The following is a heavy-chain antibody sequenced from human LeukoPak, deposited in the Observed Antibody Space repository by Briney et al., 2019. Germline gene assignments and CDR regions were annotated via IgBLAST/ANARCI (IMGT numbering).Heavy chain of an antibody. CDR3: ARSTVAGTMEEFEFDY. V-gene: IGHV4-4*07. J-gene: IGHJ4*02. CDR1: GGSITSHY. CDR2: IYGSGIT. Sequence: SETLSLTCTVSGGSITSHYRSWIRQPAGKGLEWIGRIYGSGITNYNPSLKSRVTMSVDTSKNQFSLKLSSLTAADTAVYYCARSTVAGTMEEFEFDYWGQGTLVTVSS. D-gene: IGHD6-19*01.